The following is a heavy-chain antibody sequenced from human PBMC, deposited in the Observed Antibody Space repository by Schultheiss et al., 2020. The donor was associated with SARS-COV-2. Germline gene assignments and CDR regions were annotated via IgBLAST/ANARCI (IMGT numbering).Heavy chain of an antibody. V-gene: IGHV2-70*04. CDR2: IDWDDDK. D-gene: IGHD3-22*01. Sequence: SGPTLVKPTQTLTLTCSFSGFSLSTDRMRVNWIRQPPRKALEWLARIDWDDDKYYSTSLKTRLTISKDTSKNQVVLTMTNMDPVDTATYYCARIYDSSGPYYYGMDVWGQGTTVTVSS. CDR3: ARIYDSSGPYYYGMDV. J-gene: IGHJ6*02. CDR1: GFSLSTDRMR.